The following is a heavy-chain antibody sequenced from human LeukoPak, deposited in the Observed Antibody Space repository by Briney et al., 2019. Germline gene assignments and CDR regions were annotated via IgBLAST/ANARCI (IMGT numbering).Heavy chain of an antibody. Sequence: GGSLRLSCAASGFTFSSYWMNWARQAPGKGLEWVASINHNGNVNYYVDSVKGRFTISRDNAKNSLFLQMNSLRAEDTAIYYCTTDTWYSAGHWGQGTLVTVSS. D-gene: IGHD2-15*01. V-gene: IGHV3-7*03. J-gene: IGHJ4*02. CDR2: INHNGNVN. CDR3: TTDTWYSAGH. CDR1: GFTFSSYW.